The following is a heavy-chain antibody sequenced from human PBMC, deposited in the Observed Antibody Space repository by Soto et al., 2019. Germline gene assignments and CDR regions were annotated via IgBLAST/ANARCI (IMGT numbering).Heavy chain of an antibody. D-gene: IGHD1-26*01. Sequence: GGSLRLSCAASGFTLNTYAMHWVRQAPGKGLEWVAVISYDGFNKYYTDSVKGRFTISRDDSKNTLYLQMNSLKPEDSGVYYCAGVEDEGGSYYDWGQGTLVTVSS. V-gene: IGHV3-30*10. CDR2: ISYDGFNK. J-gene: IGHJ4*02. CDR1: GFTLNTYA. CDR3: AGVEDEGGSYYD.